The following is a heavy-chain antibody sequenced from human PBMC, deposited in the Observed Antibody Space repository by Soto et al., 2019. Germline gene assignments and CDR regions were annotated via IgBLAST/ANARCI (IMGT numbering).Heavy chain of an antibody. Sequence: QVQLQQWGAGLLKPSETLSLTCAVYGGSFSGYYWSWIRQPPGKGLEWIGEINHSGSTNYDPSLKSLVTISVVTSKNQFSLKLSSVTAADTAVSYSARFARVRGLFYWGQGTLVTVSS. D-gene: IGHD3-10*01. V-gene: IGHV4-34*01. CDR2: INHSGST. CDR1: GGSFSGYY. J-gene: IGHJ4*02. CDR3: ARFARVRGLFY.